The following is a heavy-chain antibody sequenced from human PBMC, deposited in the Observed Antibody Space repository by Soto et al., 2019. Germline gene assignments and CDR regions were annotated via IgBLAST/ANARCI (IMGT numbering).Heavy chain of an antibody. D-gene: IGHD2-15*01. J-gene: IGHJ4*02. Sequence: EVRLVESGGGLVKPGGSLRLSCAASGFTFSNAWMNWVRQAPGKGLEWVGRIKSKTDGGTTDYAAPVKGRFTISRDDSKNTLYLQMNSLKTEDTAVYYCTTEYLGSTGLWTDYWGQGTLVTVSS. CDR2: IKSKTDGGTT. CDR1: GFTFSNAW. CDR3: TTEYLGSTGLWTDY. V-gene: IGHV3-15*07.